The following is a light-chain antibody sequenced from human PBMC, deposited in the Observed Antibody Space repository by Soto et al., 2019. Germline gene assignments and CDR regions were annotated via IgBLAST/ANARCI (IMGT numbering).Light chain of an antibody. CDR2: EVT. CDR1: RDDIGAYDY. Sequence: QSVLTQPASVSGSPGESIAISCAGTRDDIGAYDYVSWYQQHPGNAPKLLVYEVTNRPSGVSDRFSGSKSGNTASLTISGLQAEDEADYYCNSYTNSSAVGFGGGTKVTVL. V-gene: IGLV2-14*01. J-gene: IGLJ2*01. CDR3: NSYTNSSAVG.